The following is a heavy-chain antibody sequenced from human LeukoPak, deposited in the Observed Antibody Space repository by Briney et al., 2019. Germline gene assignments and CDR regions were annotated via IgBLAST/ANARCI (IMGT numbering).Heavy chain of an antibody. Sequence: LSETLSLTCAVYGGSFSGYYWSWIRQPPGKGLEWIGSIYYSGSTYYNPSLKSRVTISVDTSKNQFSLKLSSVTAADTAVYYCARDHCSGGSCYRGFDYWGQGTLVTVSS. CDR1: GGSFSGYY. D-gene: IGHD2-15*01. V-gene: IGHV4-34*01. CDR3: ARDHCSGGSCYRGFDY. CDR2: IYYSGST. J-gene: IGHJ4*02.